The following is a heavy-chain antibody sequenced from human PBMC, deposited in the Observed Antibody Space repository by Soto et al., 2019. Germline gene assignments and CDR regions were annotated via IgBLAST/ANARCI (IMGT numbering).Heavy chain of an antibody. D-gene: IGHD6-19*01. CDR1: GFTCSDYY. CDR3: ARENEQWVAADN. CDR2: ITSSGSTI. V-gene: IGHV3-11*01. J-gene: IGHJ4*02. Sequence: GGALRLSCAASGFTCSDYYMSWIRQAPGKGLEWVSYITSSGSTIYYADSVKGRFTISRDNAKNSLYLQMNSLRAEDTAVYYCARENEQWVAADNWGQGTLVTVSS.